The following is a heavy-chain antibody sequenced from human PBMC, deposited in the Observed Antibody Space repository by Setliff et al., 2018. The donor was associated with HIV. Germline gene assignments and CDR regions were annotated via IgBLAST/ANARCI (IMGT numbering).Heavy chain of an antibody. CDR3: TRGGGYYNFWSGYSPVYYYGRDV. CDR2: IRSKAYGGTT. D-gene: IGHD3-3*01. V-gene: IGHV3-49*04. J-gene: IGHJ6*02. Sequence: GGSLRLSCTASGFTFGDYAMSWVRQAPGKGLEWVGFIRSKAYGGTTEYAASVKGRFTISRDDSKSIAYLQMNSLKTEDTAVYYCTRGGGYYNFWSGYSPVYYYGRDVWGQGTTVTV. CDR1: GFTFGDYA.